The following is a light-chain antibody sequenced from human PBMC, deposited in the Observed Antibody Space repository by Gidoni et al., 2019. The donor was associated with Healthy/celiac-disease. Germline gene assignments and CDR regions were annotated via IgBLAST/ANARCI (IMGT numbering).Light chain of an antibody. CDR1: QSVSSY. V-gene: IGKV3-11*01. Sequence: EIVLTPSPATLSLSPGERATLSCRASQSVSSYLAWYQQKPGQAPRLLIYDASNRATGIPARFSGSGSGTDFTLTISSLEPEDFAGYYCQQRSNWLTFGGXTKVEIK. J-gene: IGKJ4*01. CDR2: DAS. CDR3: QQRSNWLT.